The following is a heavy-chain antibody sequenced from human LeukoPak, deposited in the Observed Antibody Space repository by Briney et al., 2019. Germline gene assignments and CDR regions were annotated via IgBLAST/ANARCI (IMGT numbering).Heavy chain of an antibody. CDR3: ARGWGRSWDENWFDA. J-gene: IGHJ5*02. V-gene: IGHV3-21*01. CDR1: GFTFSAFS. Sequence: GGSLRLSCAASGFTFSAFSMNWVRQAPGKGLEGVSSISGSSSYIYYADSVKGRFTISRDNAKNLVYLQMNSLRAEDTAVYYCARGWGRSWDENWFDAWGQGIRVTASS. CDR2: ISGSSSYI. D-gene: IGHD3-16*01.